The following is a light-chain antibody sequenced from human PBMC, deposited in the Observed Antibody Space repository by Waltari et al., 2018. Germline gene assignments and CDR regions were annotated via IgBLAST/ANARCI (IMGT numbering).Light chain of an antibody. J-gene: IGKJ4*01. V-gene: IGKV3-15*01. Sequence: GPASQRVRRSSAGQPPQPGTAPRARIYGAATRATGIPARFSGSGSGTEFTLTISSLQSEDFAIYYCQQYNNWPPLTFGGGTKVEIK. CDR3: QQYNNWPPLT. CDR2: GAA. CDR1: QRVRRS.